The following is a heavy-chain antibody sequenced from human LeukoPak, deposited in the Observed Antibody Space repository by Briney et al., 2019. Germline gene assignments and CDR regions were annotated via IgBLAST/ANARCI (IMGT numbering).Heavy chain of an antibody. CDR2: IIPILGIA. Sequence: GASVKVSCKASGGTFSSYAISWVRQAPGQGLEWMGRIIPILGIANYAQKFQGRVTITADKSTSTAYMELSSLRPEDTAVYYCAKDPREYIYGLFYFDYWGQGTLVTVSS. CDR1: GGTFSSYA. V-gene: IGHV1-69*04. CDR3: AKDPREYIYGLFYFDY. D-gene: IGHD5-18*01. J-gene: IGHJ4*02.